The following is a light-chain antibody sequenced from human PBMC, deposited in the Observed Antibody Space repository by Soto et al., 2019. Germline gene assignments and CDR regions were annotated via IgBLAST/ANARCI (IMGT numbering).Light chain of an antibody. J-gene: IGLJ2*01. Sequence: SYELTQPPSGSVAPGQTARITCGGNNIGRKSVHWYQQKPGQAPVLGVYDDSDRPSGIPERFSGYNSGNTATLTISRVEAGDEADYYCQVWDTGSDHVVFGGGTKLTVL. V-gene: IGLV3-21*02. CDR1: NIGRKS. CDR2: DDS. CDR3: QVWDTGSDHVV.